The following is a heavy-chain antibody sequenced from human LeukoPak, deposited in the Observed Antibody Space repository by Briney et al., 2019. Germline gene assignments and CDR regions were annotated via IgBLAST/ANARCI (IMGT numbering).Heavy chain of an antibody. V-gene: IGHV4-39*02. CDR2: MYYRGTT. J-gene: IGHJ4*02. D-gene: IGHD2-21*01. CDR3: AREYSRSVVAGSRPDL. Sequence: SETLSLTCSVSGGSLTSSSYHWGWIRQPRTGGLEWNGSMYYRGTTYENPSRKSRLTLSIDTSNNQFSLKLTSVTAADTAVYYCAREYSRSVVAGSRPDLWGQGLLVTVS. CDR1: GGSLTSSSYH.